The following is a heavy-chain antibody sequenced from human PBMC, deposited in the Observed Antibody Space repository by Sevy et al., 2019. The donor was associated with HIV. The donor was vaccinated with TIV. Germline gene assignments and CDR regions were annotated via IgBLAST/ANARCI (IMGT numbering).Heavy chain of an antibody. J-gene: IGHJ6*02. V-gene: IGHV3-30*18. CDR2: ISHDGINE. CDR1: GFSFSYYG. D-gene: IGHD1-26*01. CDR3: ANAYSGSYSHSYLYALDV. Sequence: GESLKISCRGSGFSFSYYGIHWVRQSPGKGLDWVALISHDGINEYDADSVKGRFTISRDNSKNTVYLEMNSLRNEDTAIYFCANAYSGSYSHSYLYALDVWGQGTTVTVSS.